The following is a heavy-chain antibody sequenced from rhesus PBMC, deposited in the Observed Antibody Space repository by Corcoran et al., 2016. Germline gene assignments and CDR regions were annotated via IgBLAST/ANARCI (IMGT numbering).Heavy chain of an antibody. CDR3: AGYSWNNEYFEF. D-gene: IGHD1-20*01. Sequence: VQLVQSGAEVKRPGESLKISCKTSGYSFTSYWISWVRQMPGKGLEWMGAIDPSDSDTRYNPSFQGQVTISADKSISTAYLQWSRLKASDTATYYCAGYSWNNEYFEFWGQGALVTGSS. CDR2: IDPSDSDT. V-gene: IGHV5-20*01. CDR1: GYSFTSYW. J-gene: IGHJ1*01.